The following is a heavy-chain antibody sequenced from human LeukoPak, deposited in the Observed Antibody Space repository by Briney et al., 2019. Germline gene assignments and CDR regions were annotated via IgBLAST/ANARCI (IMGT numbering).Heavy chain of an antibody. Sequence: PSETLSLTCAVSGGSISSGGYSWSWIRQPPGKGLEWIGYIYHSGSTYYNPSLKSRVTISVDRSKNQFSLKLSSVTAADTAVYYCARAGGYSYGSPLLYNWFDPWGQGTLATVFS. J-gene: IGHJ5*02. D-gene: IGHD5-18*01. CDR1: GGSISSGGYS. CDR3: ARAGGYSYGSPLLYNWFDP. V-gene: IGHV4-30-2*01. CDR2: IYHSGST.